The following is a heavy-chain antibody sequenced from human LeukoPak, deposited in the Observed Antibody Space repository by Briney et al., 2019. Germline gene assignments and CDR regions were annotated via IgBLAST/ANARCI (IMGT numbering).Heavy chain of an antibody. Sequence: SETLSLTCAVYGGSFSGYYWSWIRQPPGKGLEWIGEINHSGSTNYNPSLKSRVTISVDTSKNQFSLKLSSVTAADTAVYYCAKGRGGPGAXGQGTXVTVSS. V-gene: IGHV4-34*01. CDR3: AKGRGGPGA. J-gene: IGHJ4*02. CDR1: GGSFSGYY. CDR2: INHSGST. D-gene: IGHD3-10*01.